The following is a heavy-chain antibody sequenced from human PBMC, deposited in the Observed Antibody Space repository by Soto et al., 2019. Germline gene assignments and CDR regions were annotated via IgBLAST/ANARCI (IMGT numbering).Heavy chain of an antibody. CDR1: GGTFSSYA. CDR3: AKDEGANVDTAMVKDY. J-gene: IGHJ4*02. CDR2: IIPIFGTA. Sequence: QVQLVQSGAEVKKPRSSVKVSCKASGGTFSSYAISWVRQAPGQGLEWMGGIIPIFGTANYAQKFQGRVTITADESTSTAYMELSRLGSEDTAVYYCAKDEGANVDTAMVKDYWGQGTLVTVSS. V-gene: IGHV1-69*01. D-gene: IGHD5-18*01.